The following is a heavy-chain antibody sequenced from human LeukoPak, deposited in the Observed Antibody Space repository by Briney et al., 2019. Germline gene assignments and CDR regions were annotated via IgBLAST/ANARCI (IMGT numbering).Heavy chain of an antibody. J-gene: IGHJ4*02. CDR2: ISAYNGNT. D-gene: IGHD3-16*02. CDR1: GYTFTSYG. CDR3: AAQYYDYVWGSYRYYFDY. Sequence: EASVKVSCKASGYTFTSYGISWVRQAPGQGLEWMGWISAYNGNTNYAQKLQGRVTMTTDTSTSTAYMELRSLRSDDTAVYYCAAQYYDYVWGSYRYYFDYWGQGTLVTVSS. V-gene: IGHV1-18*01.